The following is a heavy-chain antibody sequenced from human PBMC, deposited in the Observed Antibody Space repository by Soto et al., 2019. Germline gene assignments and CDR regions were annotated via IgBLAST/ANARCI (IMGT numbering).Heavy chain of an antibody. CDR2: IYYSGST. CDR1: GGSISSYY. Sequence: SETLSLTCTVSGGSISSYYWSWIRQPPGKGLEWIGYIYYSGSTNYNPSLKSRVTISVDTSKNQFSLKLSSVTAADTAVYYCARSYGGTLDYWGQGTLVTVSS. CDR3: ARSYGGTLDY. J-gene: IGHJ4*02. D-gene: IGHD4-17*01. V-gene: IGHV4-59*08.